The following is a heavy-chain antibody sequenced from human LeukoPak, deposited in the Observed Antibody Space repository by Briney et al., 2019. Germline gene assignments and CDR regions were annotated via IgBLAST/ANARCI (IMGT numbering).Heavy chain of an antibody. CDR1: GFTFSSYS. CDR3: AKDGDYVWGSYRSNYYFDY. V-gene: IGHV3-21*04. CDR2: ISSSSSYI. D-gene: IGHD3-16*02. J-gene: IGHJ4*02. Sequence: GGSLRLSCAASGFTFSSYSMNWVRQAPGKGLEWVSSISSSSSYIYYADSVKGRFTISRDNSKNTLYLQMNSLRAEDTAVYYCAKDGDYVWGSYRSNYYFDYWGQGTLVTVSS.